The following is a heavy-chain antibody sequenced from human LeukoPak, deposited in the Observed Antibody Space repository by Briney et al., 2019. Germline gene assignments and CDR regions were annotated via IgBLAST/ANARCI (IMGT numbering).Heavy chain of an antibody. Sequence: PSETLSLTCAVYGGSFSGYYWSWIRQPPGKGLEWIGEINHSGSTNYNPSLKSRVTISVDTSKNQFSLKLSSVTAADTDVYYCARGGQSMGELANPWGQGTLVTVSS. CDR1: GGSFSGYY. V-gene: IGHV4-34*01. CDR2: INHSGST. D-gene: IGHD1-26*01. CDR3: ARGGQSMGELANP. J-gene: IGHJ5*02.